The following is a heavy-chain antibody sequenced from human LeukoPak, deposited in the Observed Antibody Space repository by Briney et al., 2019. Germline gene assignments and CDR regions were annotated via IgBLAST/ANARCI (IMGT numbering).Heavy chain of an antibody. V-gene: IGHV4-34*01. J-gene: IGHJ3*02. CDR2: INHSGST. CDR3: ARRYYYEIDI. CDR1: GGSFSGYH. Sequence: SETLSLTCAVYGGSFSGYHWSWIRQPPGKGREWIGEINHSGSTNYNPSLKSRVTISVDTSKNQFSLKLSSVTAADTAVYYCARRYYYEIDIWGQGTMVTVSS. D-gene: IGHD3-22*01.